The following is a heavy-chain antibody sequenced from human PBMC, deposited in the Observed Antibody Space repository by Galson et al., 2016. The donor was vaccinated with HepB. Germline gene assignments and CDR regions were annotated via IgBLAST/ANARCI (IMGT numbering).Heavy chain of an antibody. V-gene: IGHV4-31*03. Sequence: QVQLQESGPGLVKPSQTLSLSCTVSGGSISSDAYYWSWIRQHPGKGLEWIGYTYYSGSTYYNPSLKSRVTISEEPSKNRFPLKLSSVTAADTAVYYCAREVAGAKWFDPWGQGTLVAVSS. D-gene: IGHD3-10*01. CDR1: GGSISSDAYY. J-gene: IGHJ5*02. CDR3: AREVAGAKWFDP. CDR2: TYYSGST.